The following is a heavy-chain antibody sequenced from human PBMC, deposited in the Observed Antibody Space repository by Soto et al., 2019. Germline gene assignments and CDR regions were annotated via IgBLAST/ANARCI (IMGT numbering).Heavy chain of an antibody. CDR2: IYYSGST. D-gene: IGHD3-10*01. CDR3: ASLVDYYGSGRPYYFDY. CDR1: GGSISSSSYY. J-gene: IGHJ4*02. V-gene: IGHV4-39*01. Sequence: SETLSLTCTVSGGSISSSSYYWGWIRQPPGKGLEWIGSIYYSGSTYYNPSLKSRVTISVDTSKNQFSLKLSSVTAADTAVYYCASLVDYYGSGRPYYFDYWGQGTLVTV.